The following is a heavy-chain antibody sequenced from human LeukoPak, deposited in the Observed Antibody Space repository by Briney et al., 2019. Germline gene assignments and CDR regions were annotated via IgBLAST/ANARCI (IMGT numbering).Heavy chain of an antibody. D-gene: IGHD3-16*02. CDR3: ARTTEHYVWGSYRYYYYYYMDV. CDR1: GGSISSSSYY. Sequence: PSETLSLTCTVSGGSISSSSYYWGWIRQPPGKGLEWIGSIYYSGSTYYNPSLKSRVTISVDTSKNQFSLKLSSVTAADTAVYYCARTTEHYVWGSYRYYYYYYMDVWGKGTTVTISS. J-gene: IGHJ6*03. CDR2: IYYSGST. V-gene: IGHV4-39*01.